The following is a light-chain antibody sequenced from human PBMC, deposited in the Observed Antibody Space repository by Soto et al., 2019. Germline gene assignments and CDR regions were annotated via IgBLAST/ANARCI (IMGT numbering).Light chain of an antibody. Sequence: DIQSTQSPSTLSASLGDRVTLTCRASQSISIWLAWYQQKPGKAPKILIYKASSLESGVPSRFSGSGSGTDFTLTISRLEPEDFATYYCQHYNSYSEAFGQGTKVDIK. V-gene: IGKV1-5*03. CDR2: KAS. CDR1: QSISIW. J-gene: IGKJ1*01. CDR3: QHYNSYSEA.